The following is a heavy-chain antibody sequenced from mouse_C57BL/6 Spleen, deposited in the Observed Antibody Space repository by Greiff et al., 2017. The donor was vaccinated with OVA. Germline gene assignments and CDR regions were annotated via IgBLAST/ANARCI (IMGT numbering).Heavy chain of an antibody. CDR2: ISYDGSN. D-gene: IGHD2-5*01. V-gene: IGHV3-6*01. CDR3: AVYYSNSYYFDY. Sequence: EVQLQESGPGLVKPSQSLSLTCSVTGYSITSGYYWNWIRQFPGNKLEWMGYISYDGSNNYNPSLKNRISITRDTSKNQFFLKLNSVTTEDTATYYCAVYYSNSYYFDYWGQGTTRTVSS. J-gene: IGHJ2*01. CDR1: GYSITSGYY.